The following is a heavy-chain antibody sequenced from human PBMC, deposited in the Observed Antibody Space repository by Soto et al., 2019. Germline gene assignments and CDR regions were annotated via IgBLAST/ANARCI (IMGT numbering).Heavy chain of an antibody. J-gene: IGHJ6*02. CDR1: GFIFSGSA. Sequence: EVQLLESGGDLVQPGGSLRLSCAASGFIFSGSAMNWVRQAPGKGLEWVSGISAGGDVTYYAASVKGRFTITRDNSKSTLYLQMSSLSAEDTATYYCANYINFYYGMDAWGQGTTLTVSS. D-gene: IGHD1-1*01. CDR2: ISAGGDVT. V-gene: IGHV3-23*01. CDR3: ANYINFYYGMDA.